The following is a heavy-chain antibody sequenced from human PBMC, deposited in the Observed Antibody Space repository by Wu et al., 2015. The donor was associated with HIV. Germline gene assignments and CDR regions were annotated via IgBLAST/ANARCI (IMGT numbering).Heavy chain of an antibody. CDR2: ISAYNGNT. J-gene: IGHJ6*02. D-gene: IGHD3-22*01. CDR1: GYTFTSYG. Sequence: QVQLVQSGAEVKKPGASVKVSCKASGYTFTSYGISWVRQAPGQGLEWMGWISAYNGNTNYAQKLQGRVTMTTDTSTSTAYMELRSLRSDDTAVYYCARPSLNHNYYDSSGNYYYYGMDVWGQGTTVTVSS. CDR3: ARPSLNHNYYDSSGNYYYYGMDV. V-gene: IGHV1-18*01.